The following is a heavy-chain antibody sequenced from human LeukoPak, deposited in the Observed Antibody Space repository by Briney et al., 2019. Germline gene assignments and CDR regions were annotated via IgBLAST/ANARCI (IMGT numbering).Heavy chain of an antibody. D-gene: IGHD6-19*01. CDR3: ASHAAYTSDWRARTFDY. J-gene: IGHJ4*02. CDR1: GFTFTNHG. CDR2: ISGSGANT. V-gene: IGHV3-23*01. Sequence: GGSLRLSCGASGFTFTNHGTSWVRQAPGKGLEWVSAISGSGANTYYTDSVRGRFIISRDQSRKPLYLQMNRLRAEDTAIYYCASHAAYTSDWRARTFDYWGQGTLVTVSS.